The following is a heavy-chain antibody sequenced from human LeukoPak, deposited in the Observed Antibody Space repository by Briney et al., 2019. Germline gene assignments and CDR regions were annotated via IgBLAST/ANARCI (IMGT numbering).Heavy chain of an antibody. D-gene: IGHD4-23*01. CDR2: IQYDGSNK. J-gene: IGHJ4*02. V-gene: IGHV3-30*02. CDR1: GFTFSSYG. Sequence: GGSLRLACAASGFTFSSYGIHWVRQAPGKGLEWMTFIQYDGSNKYADSVKGRFTISRDNSKNVLYLQMNSLRAEDTAMYYCARDVYGGYFDYWGQGTLVTVSS. CDR3: ARDVYGGYFDY.